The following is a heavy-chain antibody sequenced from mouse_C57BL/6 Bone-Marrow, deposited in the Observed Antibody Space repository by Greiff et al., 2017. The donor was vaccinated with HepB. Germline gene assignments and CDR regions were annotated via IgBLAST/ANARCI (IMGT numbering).Heavy chain of an antibody. CDR2: IHPNSGST. D-gene: IGHD3-1*01. J-gene: IGHJ3*01. V-gene: IGHV1-64*01. Sequence: QVQLQQSGAELVKPGASVKLSCKASGYTFTSYWMHWVKQRPGQGLEWIGMIHPNSGSTNYNEKFKSKATLTVDTSSSTAYMQLSSLTSEDSAVYYCARDRVAWFAYWGQGTLVTVSA. CDR1: GYTFTSYW. CDR3: ARDRVAWFAY.